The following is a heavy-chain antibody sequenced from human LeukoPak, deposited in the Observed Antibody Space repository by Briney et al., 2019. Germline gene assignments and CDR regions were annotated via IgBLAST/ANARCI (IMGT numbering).Heavy chain of an antibody. CDR3: ARAGGLLWFGEVLESSDAFHI. Sequence: GGSLRLSCAASGFTFSSFSMNWVRQAPGKGLEWVSYISSGSSTIYYADSVKGRFTISRYNAKNSLYLQVNSLRDDDTAVYYCARAGGLLWFGEVLESSDAFHIWGQGTMVTVSS. J-gene: IGHJ3*02. CDR2: ISSGSSTI. CDR1: GFTFSSFS. V-gene: IGHV3-48*02. D-gene: IGHD3-10*01.